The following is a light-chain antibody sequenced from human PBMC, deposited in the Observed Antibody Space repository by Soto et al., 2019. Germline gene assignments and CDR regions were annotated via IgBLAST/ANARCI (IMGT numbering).Light chain of an antibody. V-gene: IGKV3-20*01. CDR3: HQCGNSWWT. CDR1: QAVSSTY. Sequence: EVVLTQSPNTLSLSPGESATLSCRASQAVSSTYLVWYQQKPGLAPRLLIYGASSRAPGISDRFSGSGSGTAFPLTISRLEPEDFAVYYCHQCGNSWWTFGEGTKGDIK. J-gene: IGKJ1*01. CDR2: GAS.